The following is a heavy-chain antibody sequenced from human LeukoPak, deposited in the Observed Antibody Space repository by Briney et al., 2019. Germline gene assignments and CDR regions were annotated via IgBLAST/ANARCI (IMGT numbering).Heavy chain of an antibody. V-gene: IGHV4-31*03. Sequence: SETLSLTCTVSGGSISSGGYYWSWIRQHPGKGLEWIGYIYYSGSTYYNPSLKSRVTISVDTSKNQFSLKLSSVTAADTAVYYCASLVEDQNWFDPWGQGTLVTVSS. CDR3: ASLVEDQNWFDP. J-gene: IGHJ5*02. D-gene: IGHD2-15*01. CDR2: IYYSGST. CDR1: GGSISSGGYY.